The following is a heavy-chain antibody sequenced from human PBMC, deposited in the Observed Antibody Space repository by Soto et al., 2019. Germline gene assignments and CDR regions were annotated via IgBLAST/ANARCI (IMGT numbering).Heavy chain of an antibody. J-gene: IGHJ5*02. V-gene: IGHV4-34*01. Sequence: SETLSLTCAVYVGSFSGYYWSWIRQPPGKGLEWIGEINHSGSTNYNPSLKSRVTISVDTSKNQFSLKLRSVTAADTAVYYCARSLYHWFEPWGQGTMVTVSS. CDR1: VGSFSGYY. CDR3: ARSLYHWFEP. CDR2: INHSGST.